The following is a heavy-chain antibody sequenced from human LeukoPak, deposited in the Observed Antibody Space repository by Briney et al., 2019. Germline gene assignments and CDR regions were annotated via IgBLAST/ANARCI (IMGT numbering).Heavy chain of an antibody. CDR1: GFTFSSYW. Sequence: GGSLRLSCAASGFTFSSYWMSWVRQAPGKGLEWVANIKQDGSEKYYVDSVKGRFTISRDNAKNFLYLQMNSLRVEDTALNYCARDGDGRGEDFDYWGQGILVTVSS. CDR2: IKQDGSEK. CDR3: ARDGDGRGEDFDY. J-gene: IGHJ4*02. D-gene: IGHD4-17*01. V-gene: IGHV3-7*01.